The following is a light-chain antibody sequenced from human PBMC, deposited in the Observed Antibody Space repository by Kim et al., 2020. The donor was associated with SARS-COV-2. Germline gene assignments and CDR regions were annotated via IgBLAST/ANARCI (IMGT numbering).Light chain of an antibody. CDR2: DAS. J-gene: IGKJ2*01. Sequence: SASQGDRVTIPCPARQSVRRWLAWYQHKPAEAPKLLIFDASTLESGVSSRFSGSGYGTEFTLSINPRQPDDLATHYCQQYTRDSTFGPGTKLEI. CDR1: QSVRRW. V-gene: IGKV1-5*01. CDR3: QQYTRDST.